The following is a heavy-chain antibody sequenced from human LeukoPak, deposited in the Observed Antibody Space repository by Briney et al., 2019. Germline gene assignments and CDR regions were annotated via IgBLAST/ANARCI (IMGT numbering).Heavy chain of an antibody. J-gene: IGHJ3*02. CDR2: ISYDGSNK. Sequence: GGSLRLSCAASGFTFSSYGMHWVRQAPGKGLEWVAVISYDGSNKYYADSVKGRFTISRDNSKNTLYLQMNSLRADDTAVYYCAKDNSNYFEGAFDIWGQGTMVTVSS. V-gene: IGHV3-30*18. CDR3: AKDNSNYFEGAFDI. D-gene: IGHD4-4*01. CDR1: GFTFSSYG.